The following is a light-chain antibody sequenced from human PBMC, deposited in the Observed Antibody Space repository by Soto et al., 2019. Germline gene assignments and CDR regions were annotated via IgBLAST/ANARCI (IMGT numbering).Light chain of an antibody. V-gene: IGKV4-1*01. CDR1: QSVLYSSNNKNY. CDR2: CAS. J-gene: IGKJ5*01. CDR3: QQYYSTRST. Sequence: DIVMTQSPDSLAVSLGERATINCKSSQSVLYSSNNKNYLAWYQQKPGQPPKLLIYCASTRESGVPDRFSGSGSGTDFTLTISSLQAEDVAVYYCQQYYSTRSTFGQGTRLEIK.